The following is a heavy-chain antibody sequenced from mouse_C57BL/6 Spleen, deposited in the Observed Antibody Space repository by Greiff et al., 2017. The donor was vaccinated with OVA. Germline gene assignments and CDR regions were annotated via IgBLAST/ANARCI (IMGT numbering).Heavy chain of an antibody. J-gene: IGHJ4*01. CDR1: GYTFTDYN. CDR2: INPNNGGT. V-gene: IGHV1-22*01. D-gene: IGHD2-4*01. CDR3: ARDDYDLYYAMDY. Sequence: VQLQQSGPELVKPGASVKMSCKASGYTFTDYNMHWVKQSHGKSLEWIGYINPNNGGTSYNQKFKGKATLTVNKSSSTAYMELRSLTSEDSAVYYCARDDYDLYYAMDYWGQGTSVTVSS.